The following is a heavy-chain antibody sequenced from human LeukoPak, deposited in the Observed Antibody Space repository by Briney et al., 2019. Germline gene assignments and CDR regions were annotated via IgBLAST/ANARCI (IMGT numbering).Heavy chain of an antibody. D-gene: IGHD6-13*01. CDR2: IDTSTGNP. CDR3: ARDNYGAEEGIGSSLVWLDP. V-gene: IGHV7-4-1*02. Sequence: GASVKVSCKASGYTFTSYGISWVRQAPGQGLEWMGWIDTSTGNPTYAQGFTEQFVFSLDTSVNTAYLQINSLKAEDTAMYYCARDNYGAEEGIGSSLVWLDPWGQGTLVTVSS. CDR1: GYTFTSYG. J-gene: IGHJ5*02.